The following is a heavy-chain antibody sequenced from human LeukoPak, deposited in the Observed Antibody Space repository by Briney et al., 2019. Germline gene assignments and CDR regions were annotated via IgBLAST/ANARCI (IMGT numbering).Heavy chain of an antibody. Sequence: GGSLRLSCVASGFTFTNNWMTWVRQVPGKGLEWVANIKPDDSEIYYVASVKGRFTISRDNSKNTLYLQMNSLRAEDTAVYYCAKSPLPAGYCSGGSCYHSGWFDPWGQGILVTVSS. CDR3: AKSPLPAGYCSGGSCYHSGWFDP. J-gene: IGHJ5*02. V-gene: IGHV3-7*01. D-gene: IGHD2-15*01. CDR1: GFTFTNNW. CDR2: IKPDDSEI.